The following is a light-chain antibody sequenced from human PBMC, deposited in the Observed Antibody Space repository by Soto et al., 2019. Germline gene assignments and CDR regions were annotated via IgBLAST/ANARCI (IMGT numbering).Light chain of an antibody. Sequence: QSVLTLPPSASGTPGQRVTISCSGSRSNIGSNTVNWYQQLPGTAPKLLIYSNNQRPSGVPDRFSGSKSGTSASLAISGLQSEDEADYYCAAWDDSLNGRVFGTGTKVTVL. V-gene: IGLV1-44*01. CDR2: SNN. CDR1: RSNIGSNT. J-gene: IGLJ1*01. CDR3: AAWDDSLNGRV.